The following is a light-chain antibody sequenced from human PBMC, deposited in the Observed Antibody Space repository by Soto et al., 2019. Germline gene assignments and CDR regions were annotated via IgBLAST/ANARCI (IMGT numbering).Light chain of an antibody. J-gene: IGLJ3*02. V-gene: IGLV2-14*03. CDR1: SSDVGGYNY. CDR2: DVS. Sequence: QSALTQPASVSGSPGQSITISCTGTSSDVGGYNYVSWYQQYPGKAPKLMIYDVSNRPSGVSNRFSGSKSGNTASLTISGLQPEDEADYYCSSYTTRSFPVFGGGTKLTVL. CDR3: SSYTTRSFPV.